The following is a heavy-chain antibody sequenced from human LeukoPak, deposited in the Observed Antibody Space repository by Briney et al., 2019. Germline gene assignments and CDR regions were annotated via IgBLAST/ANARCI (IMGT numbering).Heavy chain of an antibody. CDR2: MKPKRGNT. J-gene: IGHJ4*02. CDR1: GYTFTSYD. V-gene: IGHV1-8*01. Sequence: ASVKVSCKASGYTFTSYDINWVRQATGQRLEWIGWMKPKRGNTGYAQKFQGRVTMTRDTSISTAYMELSSLRSEDTAVYYCVAVVDTSFDYWGQGTPVIVSS. CDR3: VAVVDTSFDY. D-gene: IGHD2-15*01.